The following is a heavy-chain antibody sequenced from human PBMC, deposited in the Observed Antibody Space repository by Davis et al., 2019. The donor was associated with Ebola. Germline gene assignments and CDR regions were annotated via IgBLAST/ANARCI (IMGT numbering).Heavy chain of an antibody. CDR3: ARGPIAAGA. V-gene: IGHV4-59*08. Sequence: MPSETLSLTCTVSGGSISSYYWSWIRQPPGKGLEWIGYIYYSGGTNYNPSLKSRVTISVDTSKNQFSLKLSSVTAADTAVYYCARGPIAAGAWGQGTLVTVSS. J-gene: IGHJ4*02. D-gene: IGHD6-6*01. CDR2: IYYSGGT. CDR1: GGSISSYY.